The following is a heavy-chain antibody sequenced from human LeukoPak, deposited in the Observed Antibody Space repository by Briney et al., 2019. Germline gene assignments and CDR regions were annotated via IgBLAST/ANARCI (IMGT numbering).Heavy chain of an antibody. D-gene: IGHD5-24*01. V-gene: IGHV1-46*01. J-gene: IGHJ3*02. Sequence: ASVKVSCKASGYTFTSYYIHLVRQPPGQGFEWMAIINPSDGSTTNSQKFQGRVTMTRDTSTSTVYMELSGLRSEDTVLYYCARIRDGYNDAYDIWGQGTMVTVSS. CDR3: ARIRDGYNDAYDI. CDR1: GYTFTSYY. CDR2: INPSDGST.